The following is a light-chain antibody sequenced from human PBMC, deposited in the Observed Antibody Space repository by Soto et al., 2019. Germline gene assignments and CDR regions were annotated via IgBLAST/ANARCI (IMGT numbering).Light chain of an antibody. V-gene: IGKV3-15*01. Sequence: EILMTQSPATRSVSRGERSTVXXRASQSVSSKLAWYQQKPGQAPRLLXYGASTRATGIPARFSGSGSGTEFTLTISSLQSEDCAVYYCQQYNNWPPLTFGGGTKVDIK. CDR2: GAS. CDR3: QQYNNWPPLT. J-gene: IGKJ4*01. CDR1: QSVSSK.